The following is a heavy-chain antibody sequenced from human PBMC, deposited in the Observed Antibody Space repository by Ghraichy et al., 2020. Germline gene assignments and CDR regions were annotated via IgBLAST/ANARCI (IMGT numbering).Heavy chain of an antibody. J-gene: IGHJ4*02. CDR2: IYHSGST. Sequence: SETLSLTCAVSGGSISSGGYSWSWIRQPPGKGLEWIGYIYHSGSTYYNPSLKSRVTISVDRSKNQFSLKLSSVTAADTAVYYCASSKLRYFDWLLPPYYFDYWGQGTLVTVSS. CDR1: GGSISSGGYS. CDR3: ASSKLRYFDWLLPPYYFDY. V-gene: IGHV4-30-2*01. D-gene: IGHD3-9*01.